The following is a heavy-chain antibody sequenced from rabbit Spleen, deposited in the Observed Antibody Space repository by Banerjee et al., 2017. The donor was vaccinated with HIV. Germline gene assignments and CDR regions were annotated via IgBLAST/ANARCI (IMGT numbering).Heavy chain of an antibody. CDR3: ARGYNTYSHAYNL. CDR2: IYTGSGGTT. J-gene: IGHJ4*01. V-gene: IGHV1S45*01. Sequence: EQLEESGENLVKPEGSLTLTCTASGFSFSSSYHMCWVRQAPGKGLEWIACIYTGSGGTTYFASWAKGRFTLSKTSSTAVTLQMTSLTAADTATYFCARGYNTYSHAYNLWGPGTLVTVS. CDR1: GFSFSSSYH. D-gene: IGHD6-1*01.